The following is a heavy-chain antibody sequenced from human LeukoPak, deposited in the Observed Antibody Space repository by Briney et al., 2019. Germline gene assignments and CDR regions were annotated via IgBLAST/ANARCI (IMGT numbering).Heavy chain of an antibody. V-gene: IGHV3-74*01. Sequence: GGSLRLSCAASGFTFSSYWMHWVRQAPGKGLVWVSRINSDGSSTSYADSVKGRFTISRDNAKNTLYLQMNGLRAEDTAVYYCARVCYDILTGYRGYYYYGMDVWGKGTTVTVSS. CDR2: INSDGSST. CDR3: ARVCYDILTGYRGYYYYGMDV. CDR1: GFTFSSYW. D-gene: IGHD3-9*01. J-gene: IGHJ6*04.